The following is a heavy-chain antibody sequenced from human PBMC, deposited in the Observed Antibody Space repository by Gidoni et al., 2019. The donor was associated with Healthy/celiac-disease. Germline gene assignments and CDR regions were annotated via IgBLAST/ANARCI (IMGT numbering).Heavy chain of an antibody. CDR2: IYYSGST. J-gene: IGHJ4*02. D-gene: IGHD1-26*01. Sequence: QVQLQESGPRLVKPSETLSLTCTVSGGSISSYYWSWIRQPPGKGLEWIGYIYYSGSTNYNPSLKSRVTISVDTSKNQFSLKLSSVTAADTAVYYCARTYSGSYSGDYWGQGTLVTVSS. CDR1: GGSISSYY. CDR3: ARTYSGSYSGDY. V-gene: IGHV4-59*01.